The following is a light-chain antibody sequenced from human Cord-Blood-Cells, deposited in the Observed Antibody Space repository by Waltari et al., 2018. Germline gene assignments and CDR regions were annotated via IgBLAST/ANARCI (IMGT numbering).Light chain of an antibody. CDR1: PSVSNY. V-gene: IGKV3-11*01. CDR3: QQRSNWPPT. J-gene: IGKJ4*01. Sequence: ENGFKQSSTNLFFAPRERTTLSRRASPSVSNYLAWYQQKPGQAPRLLIYDASNRATGIPARFSGSGSGTDFTLTISSLEPEDFAVYYCQQRSNWPPTFGGGTKVEIK. CDR2: DAS.